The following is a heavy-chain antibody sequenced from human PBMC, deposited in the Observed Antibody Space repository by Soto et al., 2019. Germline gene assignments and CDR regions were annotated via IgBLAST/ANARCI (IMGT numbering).Heavy chain of an antibody. CDR1: GGSFSGYY. V-gene: IGHV4-34*01. CDR3: ARGRDALFYYYYYYGMDV. Sequence: SETLSLTCAAYGGSFSGYYWSWIRQPPGKGLEWIGEINHSGSTNYNPSLKSRVTISVDTSKNQFSLKLSSVTAADTAVYYCARGRDALFYYYYYYGMDVWGQGTTVTVSS. CDR2: INHSGST. J-gene: IGHJ6*02.